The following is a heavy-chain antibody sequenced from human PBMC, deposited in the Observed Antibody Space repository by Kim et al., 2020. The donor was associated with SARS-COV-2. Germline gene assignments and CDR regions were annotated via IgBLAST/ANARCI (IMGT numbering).Heavy chain of an antibody. D-gene: IGHD3-16*01. Sequence: SETLSLTCTVSGGSISTYYWSWIRQPPGKGLEWIGYIYYSGTTSYNPSLKSRVTISVDTSKSQFSLIVSSVTAADTAVYYCARGLYYYYGMDVWGQGTTVTVSS. V-gene: IGHV4-59*01. CDR2: IYYSGTT. CDR3: ARGLYYYYGMDV. CDR1: GGSISTYY. J-gene: IGHJ6*02.